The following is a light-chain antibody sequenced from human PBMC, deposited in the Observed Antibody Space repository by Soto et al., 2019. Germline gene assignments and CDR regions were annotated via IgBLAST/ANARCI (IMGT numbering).Light chain of an antibody. Sequence: EIVMTQSPGTLSLSPAERSTLSCRASQSVSSSYLAWYQQKPGQAPRLLIYGASSRATGIPDGFSGSGSGTDFTLTISSLQPEDFATYYCQQSYSSPITFGQGTRLEI. CDR3: QQSYSSPIT. V-gene: IGKV3-20*01. CDR1: QSVSSSY. CDR2: GAS. J-gene: IGKJ5*01.